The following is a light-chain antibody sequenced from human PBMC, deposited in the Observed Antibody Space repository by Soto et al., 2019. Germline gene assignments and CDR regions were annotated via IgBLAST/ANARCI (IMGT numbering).Light chain of an antibody. CDR3: QQYNTWPLT. CDR2: FTS. CDR1: QSLSSH. J-gene: IGKJ4*01. Sequence: EIVMTQSPATLSLSPGERTTLSCRASQSLSSHLAWYQQKPGQAPRLLIYFTSTRATGIPARFSGSGSGTDFTLTISSLQSEDFAVYYCQQYNTWPLTFGGGTKVETK. V-gene: IGKV3-15*01.